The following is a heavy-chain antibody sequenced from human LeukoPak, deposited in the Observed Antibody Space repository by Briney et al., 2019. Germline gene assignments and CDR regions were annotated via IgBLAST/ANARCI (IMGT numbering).Heavy chain of an antibody. V-gene: IGHV3-74*01. Sequence: GGSLRLSCAASGFTFSSYWMHWVRQAPGKGLVWVSRNNSDGSSTSYADSVKGRFTISRYNAKNTLYLQMNSLRAEDTAVYYCARGASIAAAGTLYYFAYWGQGTLVTVSS. D-gene: IGHD6-13*01. CDR3: ARGASIAAAGTLYYFAY. CDR1: GFTFSSYW. CDR2: NNSDGSST. J-gene: IGHJ4*02.